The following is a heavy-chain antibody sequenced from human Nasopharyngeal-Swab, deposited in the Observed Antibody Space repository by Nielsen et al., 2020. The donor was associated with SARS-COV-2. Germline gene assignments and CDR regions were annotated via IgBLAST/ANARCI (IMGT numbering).Heavy chain of an antibody. V-gene: IGHV3-30-3*01. CDR2: ISYDGSNK. Sequence: VRQAPGKGLEWVAVISYDGSNKYYADSVKGRFTISRDNSKNTLYLQMNSLRAEDTAVYYCARDGFQLWLGELGSGDAFDIWGQGTMVTVSS. CDR3: ARDGFQLWLGELGSGDAFDI. J-gene: IGHJ3*02. D-gene: IGHD3-10*01.